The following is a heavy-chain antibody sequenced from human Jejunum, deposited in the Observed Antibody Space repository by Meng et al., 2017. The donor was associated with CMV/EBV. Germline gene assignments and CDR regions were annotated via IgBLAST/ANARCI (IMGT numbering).Heavy chain of an antibody. CDR2: ISASSSYI. CDR3: AKSVQDSSSGWYDYYYGMDV. J-gene: IGHJ6*02. CDR1: SYA. Sequence: SYAMNWVRQAPGKGLEWVSSISASSSYIYYADSMKGRFTISRDNAKNSLYLQMNSLRAEDTGDYYCAKSVQDSSSGWYDYYYGMDVWGQGTTVTVSS. V-gene: IGHV3-21*01. D-gene: IGHD6-19*01.